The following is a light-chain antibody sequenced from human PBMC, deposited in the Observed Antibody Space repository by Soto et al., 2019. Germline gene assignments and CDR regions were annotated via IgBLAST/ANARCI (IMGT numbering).Light chain of an antibody. CDR2: GAS. J-gene: IGKJ4*01. V-gene: IGKV3-20*01. Sequence: EIVLTQSPGTLSLSPGERATLSCRASQSLSSSYLAWYQQKPGQAPRLLIYGASSRATAIPDRFSGSGSGTDFTLTINRLEPEDFAVSYCQPFGSYLTLGGGTKVDIK. CDR3: QPFGSYLT. CDR1: QSLSSSY.